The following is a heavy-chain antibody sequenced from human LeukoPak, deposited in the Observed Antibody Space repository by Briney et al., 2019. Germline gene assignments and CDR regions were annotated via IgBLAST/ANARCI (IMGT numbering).Heavy chain of an antibody. CDR1: GYTFTSYG. Sequence: GSVKVSCKASGYTFTSYGISWVRQAPGQGLEWMGWISAYNGNTNSAQRLQGRVSLTTDTSTNTAYMELRSLRSDDTAVYYCARSAGYSYNYGENSFDIRGQGTMVTVSS. CDR3: ARSAGYSYNYGENSFDI. D-gene: IGHD5-18*01. J-gene: IGHJ3*02. V-gene: IGHV1-18*01. CDR2: ISAYNGNT.